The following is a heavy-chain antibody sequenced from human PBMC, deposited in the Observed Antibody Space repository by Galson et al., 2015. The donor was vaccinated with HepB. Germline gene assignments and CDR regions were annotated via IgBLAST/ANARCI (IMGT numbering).Heavy chain of an antibody. D-gene: IGHD6-6*01. CDR2: ISGSGGST. V-gene: IGHV3-23*01. J-gene: IGHJ4*02. CDR3: AKGLGKQLVALFFDY. Sequence: SLRLSCAASGFTFSSYDMSWVRQAPGKGLEWVSAISGSGGSTYYADSVKGRFTISRDNSKNTLYLQMNSLRAEDTAVYYCAKGLGKQLVALFFDYWGQGTLVTVSS. CDR1: GFTFSSYD.